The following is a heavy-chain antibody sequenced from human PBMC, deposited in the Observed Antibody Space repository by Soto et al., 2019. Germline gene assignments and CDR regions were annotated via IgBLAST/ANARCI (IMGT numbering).Heavy chain of an antibody. CDR2: INHSGST. Sequence: SETLSLTCAVYGGSFSGYYWSWIRQPPGKGLEWIGEINHSGSTNYNPSLKSRVTKSVDTSKNQFSLKLSSVTAADTAVYYCARGQVGSYVYYYYYGLDVWGQGTTVTVSS. CDR3: ARGQVGSYVYYYYYGLDV. J-gene: IGHJ6*02. CDR1: GGSFSGYY. V-gene: IGHV4-34*01. D-gene: IGHD2-15*01.